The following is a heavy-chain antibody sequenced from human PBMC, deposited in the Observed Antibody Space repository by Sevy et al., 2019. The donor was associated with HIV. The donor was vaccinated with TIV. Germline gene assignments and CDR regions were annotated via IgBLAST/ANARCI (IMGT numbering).Heavy chain of an antibody. CDR3: ARAPLYYDTSVYFDY. D-gene: IGHD3-16*01. J-gene: IGHJ4*02. CDR2: ISNDGNNK. CDR1: DFTVSYYA. Sequence: GGSLRLSCVASDFTVSYYAMHWVRQAPGKGLEWVAVISNDGNNKRYAESVKGGFTESRDNSKYTLYLELNSLRPEDTAIVYSARAPLYYDTSVYFDYWGQGTLVTVS. V-gene: IGHV3-30*04.